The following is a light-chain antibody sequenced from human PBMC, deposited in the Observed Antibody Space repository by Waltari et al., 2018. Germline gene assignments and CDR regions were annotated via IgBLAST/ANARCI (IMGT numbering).Light chain of an antibody. CDR3: QQSYSTSWT. CDR2: AAS. J-gene: IGKJ1*01. Sequence: DIQMTQSPSSLSASVGDRVTITCRASQRISTYLHWYQQKPGKAPKLLIYAASSLQSGVPSRFSGSGSGTDFTLTISRLQPEDFATYYCQQSYSTSWTFGQGTKVEIK. V-gene: IGKV1-39*01. CDR1: QRISTY.